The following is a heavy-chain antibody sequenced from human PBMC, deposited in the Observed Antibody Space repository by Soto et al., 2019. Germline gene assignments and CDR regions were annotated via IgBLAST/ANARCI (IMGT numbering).Heavy chain of an antibody. D-gene: IGHD2-15*01. CDR3: ARAGGRGYYSGGSWYPFRNWFDP. CDR2: ISAYNGNT. J-gene: IGHJ5*02. CDR1: GYTFTSYG. V-gene: IGHV1-18*04. Sequence: QVQLVQSGAEVKKPGASVKVSCKASGYTFTSYGISWVRQAPGQGLEWMGWISAYNGNTNYAQKLQGRVTMTTDTSASTAYMEVRGLGSEDRAVYSCARAGGRGYYSGGSWYPFRNWFDPWGQGTLVTVSS.